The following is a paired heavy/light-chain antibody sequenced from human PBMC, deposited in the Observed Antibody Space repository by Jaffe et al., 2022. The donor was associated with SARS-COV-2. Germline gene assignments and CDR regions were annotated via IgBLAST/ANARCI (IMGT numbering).Light chain of an antibody. CDR1: QGLSGW. J-gene: IGKJ4*01. CDR2: VTS. CDR3: QQANSFPLT. V-gene: IGKV1-12*01. Sequence: DIQMTQSPSSVSASVGDRVTITCRASQGLSGWLAWYQQKPGKAPNLLISVTSNLQSGVSSRFGGSGSGTDFTLTISNVQPEDSATYYCQQANSFPLTFGGGTKVEIK.
Heavy chain of an antibody. Sequence: VQLLESGGGLVHPGGSLRLSCAASGFTFVNYAMSWVRQAPGKGLEWVSTISHSDAYTYYADSVKGRFTISRDNSKSTVYLQMNSLRAEDTAVYYCVTYKGNAFGIWGQGTMVTVSS. CDR1: GFTFVNYA. CDR2: ISHSDAYT. D-gene: IGHD1-1*01. V-gene: IGHV3-23*01. J-gene: IGHJ3*02. CDR3: VTYKGNAFGI.